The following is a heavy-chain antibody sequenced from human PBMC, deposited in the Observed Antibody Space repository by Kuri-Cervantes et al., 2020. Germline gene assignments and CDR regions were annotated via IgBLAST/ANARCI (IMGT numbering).Heavy chain of an antibody. J-gene: IGHJ3*02. CDR1: GYTFTSYG. CDR3: ASSRRRGSGWSSAFDI. D-gene: IGHD6-19*01. V-gene: IGHV1-18*01. Sequence: ASVKVSCKASGYTFTSYGISWVRQAPGQGLEWMGWISAYNGNTNYAQKLQGGVTMTTDTSTSTAYMELRSLRSDDTAVYYCASSRRRGSGWSSAFDIWGQGTMVTVSS. CDR2: ISAYNGNT.